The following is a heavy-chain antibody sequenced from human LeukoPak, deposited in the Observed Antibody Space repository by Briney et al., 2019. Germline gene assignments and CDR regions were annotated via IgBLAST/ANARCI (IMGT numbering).Heavy chain of an antibody. V-gene: IGHV1-18*01. D-gene: IGHD2-21*02. Sequence: ASVKVSCKASGYTFKSYGIIWVRQAPGQGLEWMGYISPASGRTTYAQNLQGRVTLTTDTPTTTAHMELRSLRSDDTAVYYCAREMWCSSGDCYLNAFDFWGQGTLVTVSP. CDR1: GYTFKSYG. CDR3: AREMWCSSGDCYLNAFDF. J-gene: IGHJ3*01. CDR2: ISPASGRT.